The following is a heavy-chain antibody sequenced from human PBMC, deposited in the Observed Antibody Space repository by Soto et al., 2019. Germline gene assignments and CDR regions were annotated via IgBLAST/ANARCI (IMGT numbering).Heavy chain of an antibody. CDR1: GFTFSDYY. D-gene: IGHD3-10*01. V-gene: IGHV3-11*01. CDR3: ARDHITMVRGAKGGYFDY. CDR2: ISSSGSTI. J-gene: IGHJ4*02. Sequence: GGSPRLSCAASGFTFSDYYMSWIRQAPGKGLEWVSYISSSGSTIYYADSVKGRFTISRDNAKNSLYLQMNSLRAEDTAVYYCARDHITMVRGAKGGYFDYWGQGTLVTVSS.